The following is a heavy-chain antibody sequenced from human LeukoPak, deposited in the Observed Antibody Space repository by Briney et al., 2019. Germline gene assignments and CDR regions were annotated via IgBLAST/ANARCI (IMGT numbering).Heavy chain of an antibody. CDR3: ASIGRFGESMGDY. CDR1: GGSFSGYY. V-gene: IGHV4-34*01. D-gene: IGHD3-10*01. J-gene: IGHJ4*02. Sequence: SETLSLTCAVYGGSFSGYYWSWIRQPPGKGLEWIGEINHSGSTNYNPSLKSRVTISVDTSKNQFSLKLSSVTAADTAVYYCASIGRFGESMGDYWGQGTLVTVSS. CDR2: INHSGST.